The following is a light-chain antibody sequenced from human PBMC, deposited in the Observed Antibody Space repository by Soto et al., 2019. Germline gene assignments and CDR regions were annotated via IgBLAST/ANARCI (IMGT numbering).Light chain of an antibody. Sequence: DVVMSQSPLSLPVTPGESASSSCRSSQSLLHVNGYNYLDWYVQKPGQSPQLLIYFGSIRATGVPDRFSRSGSGRAFTLKTSSVEAEGVEVYDCGHDLGTPFNCGPGTTVDIK. CDR2: FGS. J-gene: IGKJ3*01. CDR1: QSLLHVNGYNY. V-gene: IGKV2-28*01. CDR3: GHDLGTPFN.